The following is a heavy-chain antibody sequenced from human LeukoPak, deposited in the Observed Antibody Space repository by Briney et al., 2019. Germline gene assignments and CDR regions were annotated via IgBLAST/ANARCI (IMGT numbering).Heavy chain of an antibody. Sequence: GGSLRLSCAASGFTFSSYAMSWVRQAPGQGLEWVSTITGSGGSTYYADSVKGRFTISRDNSKNTLFLQMDSLRAEDTAVYYCAELAIAVAGIGYFFDHWGQGTLVTVSS. V-gene: IGHV3-23*01. CDR3: AELAIAVAGIGYFFDH. J-gene: IGHJ4*02. CDR1: GFTFSSYA. CDR2: ITGSGGST. D-gene: IGHD6-13*01.